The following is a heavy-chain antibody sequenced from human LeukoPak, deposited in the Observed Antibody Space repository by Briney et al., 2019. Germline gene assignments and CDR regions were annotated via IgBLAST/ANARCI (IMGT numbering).Heavy chain of an antibody. D-gene: IGHD2-2*01. V-gene: IGHV3-74*01. CDR1: VFTFSSYW. Sequence: GGSLRLSCAASVFTFSSYWMHWVRQAPGKGLVWVSRINSDGSSTSYADSVKGRFTISRDNAKNTLYLQMNSLRAEDTAVYYCARAGYCSSTSCRYRTAFDIWGQGTMVTVSS. CDR3: ARAGYCSSTSCRYRTAFDI. J-gene: IGHJ3*02. CDR2: INSDGSST.